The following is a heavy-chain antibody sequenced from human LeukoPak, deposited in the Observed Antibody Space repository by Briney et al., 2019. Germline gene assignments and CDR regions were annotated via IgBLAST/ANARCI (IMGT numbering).Heavy chain of an antibody. CDR1: GYSFTSYW. J-gene: IGHJ6*02. CDR3: ARXXXXGXSXXXSRHYYYGMDV. CDR2: IYPGDSDT. Sequence: GESLKISCKGSGYSFTSYWIGWVRQMPGKGLEWMGIIYPGDSDTRYSPSFQGQVTISADKSISTAYLQWSSLKASDTAMYYCARXXXXGXSXXXSRHYYYGMDVWGQGTTVTVSS. D-gene: IGHD2-2*01. V-gene: IGHV5-51*01.